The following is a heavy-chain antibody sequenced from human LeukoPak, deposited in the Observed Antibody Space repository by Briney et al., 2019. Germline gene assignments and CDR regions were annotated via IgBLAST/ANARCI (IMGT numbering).Heavy chain of an antibody. CDR2: ISSNGGST. Sequence: PGGSLRLSCAASGXTFSSYSMNWVRQAPGRGLEWVSTISSNGGSTYYADSVKGRFTISRDNSKNTLYLQMSSLRAEDTAVYYCARYCSGASCYSGVDYWGQGTLVPVSS. J-gene: IGHJ4*02. CDR1: GXTFSSYS. CDR3: ARYCSGASCYSGVDY. D-gene: IGHD2-15*01. V-gene: IGHV3-23*01.